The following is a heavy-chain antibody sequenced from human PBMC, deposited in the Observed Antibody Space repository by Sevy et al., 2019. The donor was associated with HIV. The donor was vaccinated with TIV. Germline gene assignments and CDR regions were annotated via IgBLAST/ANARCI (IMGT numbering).Heavy chain of an antibody. CDR1: GFTFSSYA. J-gene: IGHJ4*02. D-gene: IGHD5-12*01. CDR2: ISYDGSNK. V-gene: IGHV3-30-3*01. Sequence: GGSLRLSCAASGFTFSSYAMHWVRQAPGKGLDWVAVISYDGSNKYYADSVEGGFTISRDNSKNTLYLQMNRRGAEDTAVYYCASGRWVEMATILLCFDYWGQGTLVTVSS. CDR3: ASGRWVEMATILLCFDY.